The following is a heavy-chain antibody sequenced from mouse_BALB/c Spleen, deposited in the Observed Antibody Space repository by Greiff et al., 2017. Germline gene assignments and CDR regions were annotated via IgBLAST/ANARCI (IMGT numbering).Heavy chain of an antibody. CDR1: GYSITSDYA. Sequence: EVQLQESGPGLVKPSQSLSLTCTVTGYSITSDYAWNWIRQFPGNKLEWMGYISYSGSTSYNPSLKSRISITRDTSKNQFFLQLNSVTTEDTATYYCAYYRYAWFAYWGQGTLVTVSA. CDR3: AYYRYAWFAY. CDR2: ISYSGST. V-gene: IGHV3-2*02. J-gene: IGHJ3*01. D-gene: IGHD2-14*01.